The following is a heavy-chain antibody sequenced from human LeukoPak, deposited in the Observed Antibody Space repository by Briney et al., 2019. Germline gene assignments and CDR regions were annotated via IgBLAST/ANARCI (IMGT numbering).Heavy chain of an antibody. CDR2: VYRSGTT. D-gene: IGHD7-27*01. Sequence: SETLSLTCVAYGYSISSGYHWGWIRQPPGKGLEWIGSVYRSGTTYYDPSLKSRVTISVDTSKNQISLKVRSVTAADTAMYYCARENWVFDYWGQGILDTVSS. V-gene: IGHV4-38-2*02. J-gene: IGHJ4*02. CDR1: GYSISSGYH. CDR3: ARENWVFDY.